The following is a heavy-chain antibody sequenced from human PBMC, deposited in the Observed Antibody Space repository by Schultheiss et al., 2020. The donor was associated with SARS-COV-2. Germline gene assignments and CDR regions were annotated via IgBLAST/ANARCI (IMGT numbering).Heavy chain of an antibody. J-gene: IGHJ4*02. Sequence: GGSLRLSCAASGFTFDDYAMHWVRQAPGKGLEWVSGISWNSGSIGYADSVKGRFTISRDNAKNSLYLQMNSLRAEDTAVYYCAKTSGPGLPAAIGDYFDYWGQGTLVTVSS. CDR1: GFTFDDYA. CDR2: ISWNSGSI. D-gene: IGHD2-2*01. CDR3: AKTSGPGLPAAIGDYFDY. V-gene: IGHV3-9*01.